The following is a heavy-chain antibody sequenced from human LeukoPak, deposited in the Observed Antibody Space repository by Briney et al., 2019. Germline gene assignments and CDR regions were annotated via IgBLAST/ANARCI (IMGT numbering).Heavy chain of an antibody. CDR2: FDPEDGET. CDR3: ATGGITMIVVAPTDAFDI. J-gene: IGHJ3*02. V-gene: IGHV1-24*01. D-gene: IGHD3-22*01. Sequence: GESLKVSCKVSGYTLTELSMHWVRQAPGKGLEWMGGFDPEDGETIYAQKFQGRVTMTEDTSTDTAYMELSSLRSEDTAVYYCATGGITMIVVAPTDAFDIWGQGTMVTVSS. CDR1: GYTLTELS.